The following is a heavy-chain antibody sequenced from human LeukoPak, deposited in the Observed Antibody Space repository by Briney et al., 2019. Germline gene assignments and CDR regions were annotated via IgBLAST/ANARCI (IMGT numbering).Heavy chain of an antibody. D-gene: IGHD3-22*01. Sequence: GGSLRLSCAASGFTFSSYGVHWVRQAPGKGLEWVAVISYDGSNKYYADSVKGRFTISRDNSKNTLYLQMNSLRAEDTAVYYCAKDGSKMYYYDSSGYYYFPSGMDVWGQGTTVTVSS. J-gene: IGHJ6*02. CDR3: AKDGSKMYYYDSSGYYYFPSGMDV. V-gene: IGHV3-30*18. CDR1: GFTFSSYG. CDR2: ISYDGSNK.